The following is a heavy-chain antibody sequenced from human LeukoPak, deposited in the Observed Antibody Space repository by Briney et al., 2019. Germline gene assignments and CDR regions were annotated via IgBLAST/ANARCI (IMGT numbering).Heavy chain of an antibody. CDR2: IYSGGST. CDR3: ARDVGATKNY. D-gene: IGHD1-26*01. V-gene: IGHV3-66*01. J-gene: IGHJ4*02. Sequence: GGSLRLSCAASGFTITSNYMSWVRQAPGKGLEWVLIIYSGGSTYYADSVRGRFTISRDNSENTLYLQMNSLRAEDTAVYYCARDVGATKNYWGQGTLVTVSS. CDR1: GFTITSNY.